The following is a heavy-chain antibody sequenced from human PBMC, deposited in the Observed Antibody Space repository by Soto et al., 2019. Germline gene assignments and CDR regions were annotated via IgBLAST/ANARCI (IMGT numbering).Heavy chain of an antibody. J-gene: IGHJ4*01. D-gene: IGHD3-22*01. V-gene: IGHV3-21*01. CDR1: GFTFSSYS. CDR3: AKNTGYYYDSTGYHFDY. CDR2: ISSSSSYI. Sequence: GGSLRLSCAASGFTFSSYSMNWVRQAPGKGLEWVSSISSSSSYIYYADSVKGRFTTSRDNAKNSLYLQMNSLRAEDTAVYYCAKNTGYYYDSTGYHFDYWGHGTLVTVCS.